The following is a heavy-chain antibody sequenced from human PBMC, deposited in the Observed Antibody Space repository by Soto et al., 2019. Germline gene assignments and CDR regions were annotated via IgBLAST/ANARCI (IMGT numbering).Heavy chain of an antibody. J-gene: IGHJ6*01. CDR2: IKDDGGQQ. D-gene: IGHD3-10*01. Sequence: GGSLRLSCAASGFPFSKYWMSWVRQAPGKGLEWVANIKDDGGQQYYVDSVKGRFTISRDNAENSLYLHISSLRVEDTAVYYCARDQEGAGSHRPGYNYYAMGVCRKETRVALSS. CDR1: GFPFSKYW. V-gene: IGHV3-7*03. CDR3: ARDQEGAGSHRPGYNYYAMGV.